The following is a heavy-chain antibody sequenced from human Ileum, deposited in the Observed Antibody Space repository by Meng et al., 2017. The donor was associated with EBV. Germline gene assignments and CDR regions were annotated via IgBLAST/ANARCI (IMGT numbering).Heavy chain of an antibody. D-gene: IGHD4-23*01. J-gene: IGHJ5*02. Sequence: QVHLQQWGSGLLKPSETLSLTCGVYGGSFSNYYWTWIRQPPGKGLEWIGEISHTGTTKYNPSLKNRVTISLDTSNNQFSLNLNSVTAADTALYYCARYGTCGANSFYCFDPWGQGTLVTVSS. CDR3: ARYGTCGANSFYCFDP. CDR2: ISHTGTT. V-gene: IGHV4-34*01. CDR1: GGSFSNYY.